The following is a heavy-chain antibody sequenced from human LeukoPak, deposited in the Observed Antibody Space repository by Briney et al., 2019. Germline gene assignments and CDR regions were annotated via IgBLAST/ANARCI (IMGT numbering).Heavy chain of an antibody. CDR3: AKAELGVDTFFDY. CDR2: LSGSGAGT. Sequence: GGSLRLSCAASGFTFSSHSMNWVRQAPGRGLEWVATLSGSGAGTYYSDSVQGRFTISRDNSKRTLFLQMNSLRAEDTAFYYCAKAELGVDTFFDYWGQGTLVTVSS. V-gene: IGHV3-23*01. J-gene: IGHJ4*02. D-gene: IGHD3-3*01. CDR1: GFTFSSHS.